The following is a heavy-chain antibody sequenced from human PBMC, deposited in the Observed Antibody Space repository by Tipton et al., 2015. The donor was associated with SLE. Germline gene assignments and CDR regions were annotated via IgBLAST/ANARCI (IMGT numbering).Heavy chain of an antibody. CDR1: GGSFSGYY. J-gene: IGHJ6*02. Sequence: TLSLTCAVYGGSFSGYYWSWIRQPPGKGLEWIGEINHSGSTNYNPSLKSRVTISVDTSKNQFSLKLSSVTAADTAVYYCARGKYYYGMDVWGQGTTVTVSS. CDR3: ARGKYYYGMDV. CDR2: INHSGST. V-gene: IGHV4-34*01.